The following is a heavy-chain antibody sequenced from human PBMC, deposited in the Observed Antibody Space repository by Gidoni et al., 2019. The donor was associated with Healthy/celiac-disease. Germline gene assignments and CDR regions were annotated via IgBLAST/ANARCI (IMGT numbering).Heavy chain of an antibody. Sequence: QVQLQESGPGLVKPSQTLSLTCTVSGGSLSSGGYYWSWIRQHPGQGLEWIGYIYYSGSTYYNPSLKRRVTISVDTSKNQFSLKLSSVTAADTAVYYCGAMVRGVITNDYWGQGTLVTVSS. CDR3: GAMVRGVITNDY. D-gene: IGHD3-10*01. V-gene: IGHV4-31*03. CDR2: IYYSGST. CDR1: GGSLSSGGYY. J-gene: IGHJ4*02.